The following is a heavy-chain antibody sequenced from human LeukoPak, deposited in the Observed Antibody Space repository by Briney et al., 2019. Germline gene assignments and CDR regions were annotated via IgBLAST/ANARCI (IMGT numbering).Heavy chain of an antibody. D-gene: IGHD6-13*01. CDR3: ARAYSSSWLYFDY. V-gene: IGHV7-4-1*02. Sequence: ASVKVSCKASGYTFTSYGISWVRQAPGQGLEWMGWINTNTGNPTYAQGFTGRFVFSLDTSVSTAYLQISSLKAEDTAVYYCARAYSSSWLYFDYWGQGTLVTVSS. CDR2: INTNTGNP. J-gene: IGHJ4*02. CDR1: GYTFTSYG.